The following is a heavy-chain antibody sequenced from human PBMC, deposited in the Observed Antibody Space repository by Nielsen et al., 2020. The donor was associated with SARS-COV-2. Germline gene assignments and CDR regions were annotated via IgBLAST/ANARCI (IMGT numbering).Heavy chain of an antibody. V-gene: IGHV3-13*04. CDR2: IGTAGDT. CDR1: GFTFSSYD. D-gene: IGHD3-9*01. J-gene: IGHJ4*02. Sequence: GESLKISCAASGFTFSSYDMHWVRQATGKGLEWVSAIGTAGDTYYPGSVKGRFTISRENAKNSLYLQMNSLRAGDTAVYYCARGYYDILTGYSGPLDYWGQGTLVTVSS. CDR3: ARGYYDILTGYSGPLDY.